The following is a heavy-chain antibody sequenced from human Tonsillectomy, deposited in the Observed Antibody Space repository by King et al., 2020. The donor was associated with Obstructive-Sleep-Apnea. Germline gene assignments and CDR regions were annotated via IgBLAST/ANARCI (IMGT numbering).Heavy chain of an antibody. V-gene: IGHV3-74*01. D-gene: IGHD3-22*01. J-gene: IGHJ6*02. CDR2: INSDGSST. CDR1: GFTFSSYW. CDR3: ASAYYYDSSCYYYSYYYYGMDV. Sequence: VQLVESGGGLVQPGGSLRLSCAASGFTFSSYWMHWVRQAPGKGLVWVSRINSDGSSTSYADSVKGRFTISRDNAKNTLYLQMNSLRAEDTAVYYCASAYYYDSSCYYYSYYYYGMDVWGQGTTVTVSS.